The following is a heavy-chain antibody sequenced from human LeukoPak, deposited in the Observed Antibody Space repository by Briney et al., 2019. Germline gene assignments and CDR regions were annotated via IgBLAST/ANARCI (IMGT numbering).Heavy chain of an antibody. J-gene: IGHJ5*02. CDR3: ATAQIAAASREFDP. CDR1: GYTLTELS. V-gene: IGHV1-24*01. D-gene: IGHD6-13*01. Sequence: GASVTVSCKVSGYTLTELSMHWVRQAPGKGLEWMGGFDPEDGETIYAQKFQGRVTMTEDTSTDTAYMELSSLRSEDTAVYYCATAQIAAASREFDPWGQGTLVTVSS. CDR2: FDPEDGET.